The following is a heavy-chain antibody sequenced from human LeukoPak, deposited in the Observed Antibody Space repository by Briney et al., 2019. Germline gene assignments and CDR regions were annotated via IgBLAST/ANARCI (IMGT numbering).Heavy chain of an antibody. J-gene: IGHJ6*02. CDR2: IYYSGST. V-gene: IGHV4-31*03. CDR3: ARGLGRQRGTTVVTARYYYYGMDV. Sequence: SQTLSLTCTVSGGSISSGGYYWSWIRQHPGKGLEWIGYIYYSGSTNYNPSLKSRVTISVDTSKNQFSLKLSSVTAADTAVYYCARGLGRQRGTTVVTARYYYYGMDVWGQGTTVTVSS. D-gene: IGHD2-21*02. CDR1: GGSISSGGYY.